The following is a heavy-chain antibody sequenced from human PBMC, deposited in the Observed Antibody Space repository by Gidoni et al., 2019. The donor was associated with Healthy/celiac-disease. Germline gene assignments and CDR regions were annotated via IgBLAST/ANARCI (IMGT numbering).Heavy chain of an antibody. Sequence: RQPPGKGLEWIGSIYYSGSTYYNPALKSRVTISVDTSKNQFSLKLSSVTAADTAVYYCARVCITMIVKSYYVDYWGQGTLVTVSS. CDR3: ARVCITMIVKSYYVDY. V-gene: IGHV4-39*07. D-gene: IGHD3-22*01. J-gene: IGHJ4*02. CDR2: IYYSGST.